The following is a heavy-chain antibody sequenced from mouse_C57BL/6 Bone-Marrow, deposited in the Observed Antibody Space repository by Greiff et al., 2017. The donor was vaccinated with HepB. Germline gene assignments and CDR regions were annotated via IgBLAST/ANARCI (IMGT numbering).Heavy chain of an antibody. V-gene: IGHV5-9-1*02. CDR3: TRDSTTVVGDY. CDR2: ISSGGDYI. Sequence: EVKVVESGEGLVKPGGSLKLSCAASGFTFSSYAMSWVRQTPEKRLEWVAYISSGGDYIYYADTVKGRFTISRDNARNTLYLQMSSLKSEDTAMYYCTRDSTTVVGDYWGQGTTLTVSS. J-gene: IGHJ2*01. CDR1: GFTFSSYA. D-gene: IGHD1-1*01.